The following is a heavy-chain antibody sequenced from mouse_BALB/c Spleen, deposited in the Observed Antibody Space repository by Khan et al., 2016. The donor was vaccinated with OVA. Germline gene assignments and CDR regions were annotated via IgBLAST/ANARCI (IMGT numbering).Heavy chain of an antibody. CDR1: GFTFSSFA. V-gene: IGHV5-9-3*01. D-gene: IGHD2-2*01. CDR2: ISTGGHYT. J-gene: IGHJ4*01. Sequence: EVELVESGGGVVKPGGSLKLSCSTSGFTFSSFAMSWVRQTPEKRLAWVATISTGGHYTFYPDSVRGRFTISRDNARNTLYLQMSSLRSEDTAIYYCARSLVDYYAMDYWGQGTSVTVSS. CDR3: ARSLVDYYAMDY.